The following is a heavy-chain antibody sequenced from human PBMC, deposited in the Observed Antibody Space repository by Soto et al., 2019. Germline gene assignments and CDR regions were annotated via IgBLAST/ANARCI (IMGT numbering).Heavy chain of an antibody. CDR1: GGSISSGTYY. CDR3: ARDMVGAPISYGLDV. V-gene: IGHV4-31*11. CDR2: IYYSGRT. Sequence: SETLSLTCAVSGGSISSGTYYWSWIRQHPGKGLEWIGYIYYSGRTDYNPSLKSRVYMSVDTSKSQFSLELSSVTAADTAVYYCARDMVGAPISYGLDVWGQGTTVTAP. J-gene: IGHJ6*02. D-gene: IGHD1-26*01.